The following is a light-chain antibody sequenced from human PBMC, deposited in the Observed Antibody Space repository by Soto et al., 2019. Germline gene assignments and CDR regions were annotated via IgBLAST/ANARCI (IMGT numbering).Light chain of an antibody. Sequence: EIVLTQSPGTLSLSREERTTLSFRASYSVSSSYLAWYQQKSGQAPRLLIYGASSRASGILDRFSGSGSGTDFTLTISRLEPEDFAVYYCQQYGSSPRTFGQGTRLEIK. V-gene: IGKV3-20*01. J-gene: IGKJ5*01. CDR1: YSVSSSY. CDR2: GAS. CDR3: QQYGSSPRT.